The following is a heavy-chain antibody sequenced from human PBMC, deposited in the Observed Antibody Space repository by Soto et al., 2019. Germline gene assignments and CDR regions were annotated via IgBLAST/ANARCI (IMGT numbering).Heavy chain of an antibody. CDR3: ARDKAETVDGSGSYYSYYYGMDV. V-gene: IGHV1-2*04. CDR1: GYSFTTYG. J-gene: IGHJ6*02. Sequence: GASVKVSCKASGYSFTTYGISWVRQAPGQGLEWMGWINPNSGGTNYAQKFQGWVTMTRDTSISTAYMELSRLRSDDTAVYYCARDKAETVDGSGSYYSYYYGMDVWGQGTTVTVSS. D-gene: IGHD3-10*01. CDR2: INPNSGGT.